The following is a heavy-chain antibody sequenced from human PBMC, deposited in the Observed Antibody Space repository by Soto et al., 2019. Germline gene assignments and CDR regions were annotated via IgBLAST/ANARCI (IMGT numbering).Heavy chain of an antibody. Sequence: ASVKVSCKASGYTFTSYGISWVRQAPGQGLEWMGWISGYNGNTNYAQNLQGRVTMTTDTSTNTVYMELRSLRSDDTAVYYCAISVVVGATHWFDPWGQGTLVPVSS. V-gene: IGHV1-18*01. D-gene: IGHD2-15*01. J-gene: IGHJ5*02. CDR2: ISGYNGNT. CDR1: GYTFTSYG. CDR3: AISVVVGATHWFDP.